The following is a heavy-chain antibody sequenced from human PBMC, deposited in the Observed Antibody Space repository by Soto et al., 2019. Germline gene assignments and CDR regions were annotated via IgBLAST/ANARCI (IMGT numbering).Heavy chain of an antibody. J-gene: IGHJ6*02. D-gene: IGHD6-6*01. Sequence: PGESRRRSCPAYGFTFSRYSMSWVRQAPGKGLEWVSAISVSGGSTYYADSVNGRFTISRDNSKNTLYLQMNSLRAEDTAVYYCANLFYSSSFYYYYGMDVWGQGTTVTVSS. CDR2: ISVSGGST. CDR1: GFTFSRYS. CDR3: ANLFYSSSFYYYYGMDV. V-gene: IGHV3-23*01.